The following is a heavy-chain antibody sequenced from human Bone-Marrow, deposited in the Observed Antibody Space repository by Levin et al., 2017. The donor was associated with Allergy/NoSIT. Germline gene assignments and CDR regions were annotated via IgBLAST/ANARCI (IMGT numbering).Heavy chain of an antibody. D-gene: IGHD6-13*01. J-gene: IGHJ6*03. CDR3: ASSGQLVRDLNYYDYMDG. CDR1: GFTFSSYS. CDR2: ISSSSSYI. V-gene: IGHV3-21*01. Sequence: GGSLRLSCAASGFTFSSYSMNWVRQAPGKGLEWVSSISSSSSYIYYADSVKGRFTISRDNAKNSLYLQMNSLRAEDTAVYYCASSGQLVRDLNYYDYMDGWGKGTTVTVSS.